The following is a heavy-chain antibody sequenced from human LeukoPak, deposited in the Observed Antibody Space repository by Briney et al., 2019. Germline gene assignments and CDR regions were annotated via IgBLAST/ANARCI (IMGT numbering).Heavy chain of an antibody. CDR2: ISGSGGST. Sequence: PGGSLRLSCAASGFTFSSYAMSWVRQAPGKGLEWVSAISGSGGSTYYADSVKGRFTISRDNSKNTLYLQMNSLRAEDTALYYCARDYESGTYFDYWGQGTLVTVSS. D-gene: IGHD1-26*01. CDR3: ARDYESGTYFDY. V-gene: IGHV3-23*01. J-gene: IGHJ4*02. CDR1: GFTFSSYA.